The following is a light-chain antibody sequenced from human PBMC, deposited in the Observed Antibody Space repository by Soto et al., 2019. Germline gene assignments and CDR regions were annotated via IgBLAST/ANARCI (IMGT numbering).Light chain of an antibody. CDR1: SSDVGSYNP. V-gene: IGLV2-14*02. CDR2: EGS. Sequence: QSVLTQPASVSGSPGQSITISCTGTSSDVGSYNPVSWYQQPPGEAPKLMIYEGSKRPSGVSNRFSGSKSGNTASLTISGLQAEDEADYYCSSFTSRFTFVFGTGTKVTVL. J-gene: IGLJ1*01. CDR3: SSFTSRFTFV.